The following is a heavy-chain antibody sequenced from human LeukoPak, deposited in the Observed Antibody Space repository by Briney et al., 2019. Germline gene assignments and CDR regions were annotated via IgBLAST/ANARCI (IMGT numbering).Heavy chain of an antibody. CDR3: ARNVRLGSGELSFAPFKNWFDP. CDR1: GGSISSSSYY. CDR2: IYYSGST. Sequence: SETLSLTCTVSGGSISSSSYYWGWIRQPPGKGLEWIGSIYYSGSTYYNPSLKSRVTISVDTSKNQFSLQLTFVTPEDTAVYYCARNVRLGSGELSFAPFKNWFDPWGQGTLVTVSS. V-gene: IGHV4-39*07. D-gene: IGHD3-16*02. J-gene: IGHJ5*02.